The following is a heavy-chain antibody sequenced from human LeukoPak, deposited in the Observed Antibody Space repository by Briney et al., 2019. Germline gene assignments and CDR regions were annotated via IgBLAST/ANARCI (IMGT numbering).Heavy chain of an antibody. CDR1: GFIFSNYA. CDR3: AKASRQSSGWYFDY. D-gene: IGHD6-25*01. CDR2: ITCSGGNT. V-gene: IGHV3-23*01. Sequence: PGGSLRLSCAASGFIFSNYAMSWVRQAPGKGLEWVSAITCSGGNTYSADSVKGQFTISRDNSKNTLSLQMNSLRAEDTAVYYCAKASRQSSGWYFDYWGQGTLVTVSS. J-gene: IGHJ4*02.